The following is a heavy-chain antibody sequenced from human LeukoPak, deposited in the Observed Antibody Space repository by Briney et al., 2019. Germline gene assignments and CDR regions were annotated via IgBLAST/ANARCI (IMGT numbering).Heavy chain of an antibody. CDR1: GGSISSYY. V-gene: IGHV4-59*01. CDR3: ARAPYYDSSGYYYWLDI. CDR2: IYYSGST. J-gene: IGHJ3*02. D-gene: IGHD3-22*01. Sequence: SQTLSLTCPVSGGSISSYYWSWIRQHPGKGLEWIGYIYYSGSTNYNPSLNSRVTISVDTSKNQFSLRLSSVTPADTAVYYCARAPYYDSSGYYYWLDIWGQGTMVTVSS.